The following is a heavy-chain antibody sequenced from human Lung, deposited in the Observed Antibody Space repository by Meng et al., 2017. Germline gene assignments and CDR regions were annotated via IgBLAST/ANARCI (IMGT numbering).Heavy chain of an antibody. Sequence: HQWGAGRLEPSETLSLTCFVSGGSFSDYYWSWIRQPPGKGLEWIGEINHSGRTNYNPSLESRATISVDTSQNNLSLKLSSVTAADSAVYYCARGPTTMAHDFDYWGQGTLVTVSS. V-gene: IGHV4-34*01. CDR2: INHSGRT. CDR1: GGSFSDYY. J-gene: IGHJ4*02. D-gene: IGHD4-11*01. CDR3: ARGPTTMAHDFDY.